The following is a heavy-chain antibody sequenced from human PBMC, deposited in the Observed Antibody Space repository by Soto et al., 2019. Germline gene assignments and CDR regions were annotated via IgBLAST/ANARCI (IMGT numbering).Heavy chain of an antibody. CDR3: ARGTFGVVKD. CDR2: MYYSGST. CDR1: FGSISSYY. V-gene: IGHV4-59*01. D-gene: IGHD3-3*01. J-gene: IGHJ4*02. Sequence: PSQTLSLTCPVSFGSISSYYWSWIRQSPGKGLEFIGYMYYSGSTNYNPSLKSRVTISIDTSRNQFSLKLSSVTAADTAVYYCARGTFGVVKDWGQGTLVTVSS.